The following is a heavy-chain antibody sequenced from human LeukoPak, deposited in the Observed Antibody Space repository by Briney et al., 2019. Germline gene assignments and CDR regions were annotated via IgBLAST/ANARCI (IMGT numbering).Heavy chain of an antibody. CDR3: AKGRGAYDI. CDR1: GFTVSSYT. D-gene: IGHD1-26*01. J-gene: IGHJ3*02. Sequence: GGSLRLSCAASGFTVSSYTMSWVRQAPGKGLEWVSSISFSGESTYYADSVKGRFSISRDNSKNTLYLQMNSLRAEDTAVYYCAKGRGAYDIWGHGTMVIVSS. CDR2: ISFSGEST. V-gene: IGHV3-23*01.